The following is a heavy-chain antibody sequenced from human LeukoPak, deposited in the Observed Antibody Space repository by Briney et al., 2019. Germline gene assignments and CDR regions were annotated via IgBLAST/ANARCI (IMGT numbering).Heavy chain of an antibody. J-gene: IGHJ4*02. CDR1: GGSISSGGYS. D-gene: IGHD3-3*01. Sequence: SQTLSLTCAVSGGSISSGGYSWSWIRQPPGKGLEWIGYIYYSGSTYYNPSLKSRVTISVDTSKNQFSLKLSSVTAADTAVYYCASLGVVIFPFDYWGQGTLVTVSS. CDR3: ASLGVVIFPFDY. CDR2: IYYSGST. V-gene: IGHV4-30-4*07.